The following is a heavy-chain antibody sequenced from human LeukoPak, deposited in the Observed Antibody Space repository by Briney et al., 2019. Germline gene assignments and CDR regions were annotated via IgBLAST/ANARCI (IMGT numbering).Heavy chain of an antibody. J-gene: IGHJ6*03. D-gene: IGHD6-19*01. V-gene: IGHV4-4*07. Sequence: PSETLSLNCTVSGGSISSYYWSWIRQPSGQGLEWIGRIYTSGSTNYNPSLKSRVTMSVDSSKNQFSLKLSSVTAADTAVYYCARGLVRGSGWSIGNYYYYYMDVWGKGTTVTISS. CDR2: IYTSGST. CDR1: GGSISSYY. CDR3: ARGLVRGSGWSIGNYYYYYMDV.